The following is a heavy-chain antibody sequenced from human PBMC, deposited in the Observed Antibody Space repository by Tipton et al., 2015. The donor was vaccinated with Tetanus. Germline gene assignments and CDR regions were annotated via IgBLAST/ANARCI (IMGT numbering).Heavy chain of an antibody. CDR3: ARGNRGSSWYF. Sequence: QVQLVQSGPEVKRPGASVRVSCKASGYTFTGNYIHWVRQAAGQGLEWLGYMNPNTGLARVAQKFQGRVTMTSDITITTAYVELKNLRSDDTAVYFCARGNRGSSWYFWGQGTLVTVSS. CDR1: GYTFTGNY. V-gene: IGHV1-8*02. D-gene: IGHD6-13*01. J-gene: IGHJ4*02. CDR2: MNPNTGLA.